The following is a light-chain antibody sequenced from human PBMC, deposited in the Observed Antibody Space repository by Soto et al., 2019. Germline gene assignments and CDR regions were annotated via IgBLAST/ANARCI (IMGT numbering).Light chain of an antibody. CDR3: QQHNNWPPLT. V-gene: IGKV3-11*01. CDR1: QSISRD. Sequence: EIVLTQSPATLSLSPGERATLSCRASQSISRDLAWYQQKPGQAPRLLIYGASSRATGIPVRFSGSGSGTDFTLTISRLEPEDFAVYYCQQHNNWPPLTFGQGTKVEIK. CDR2: GAS. J-gene: IGKJ1*01.